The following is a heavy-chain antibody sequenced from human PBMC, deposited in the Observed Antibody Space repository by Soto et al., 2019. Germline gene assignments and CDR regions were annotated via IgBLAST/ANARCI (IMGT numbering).Heavy chain of an antibody. CDR3: ARRGSRITMVRGVRDNWFDP. J-gene: IGHJ5*02. V-gene: IGHV4-39*01. D-gene: IGHD3-10*01. Sequence: SETLSLTCTVSGGSISSSSYYWGWIRQPPGKGLEWIGSIYYSGSTYYNPSLKSRVTISVDTSKNQFSLKLSSVTAADTAVYYCARRGSRITMVRGVRDNWFDPWGQGTLVTVSS. CDR2: IYYSGST. CDR1: GGSISSSSYY.